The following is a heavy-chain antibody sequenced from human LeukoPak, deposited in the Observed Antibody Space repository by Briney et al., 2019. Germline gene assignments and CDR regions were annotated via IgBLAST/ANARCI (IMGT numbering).Heavy chain of an antibody. D-gene: IGHD3-10*01. CDR3: ARIDGSGSSFDY. V-gene: IGHV3-23*01. CDR1: GVTLSTYA. J-gene: IGHJ4*02. Sequence: PGGSLRLSCAASGVTLSTYAMSWARQAPGKGLEWVSGISSSGSGDNTYYADSVKGRFTISRDNSKNTLYLQMNSLRAEDTAVYYCARIDGSGSSFDYWGQGTLVTVSS. CDR2: ISSSGSGDNT.